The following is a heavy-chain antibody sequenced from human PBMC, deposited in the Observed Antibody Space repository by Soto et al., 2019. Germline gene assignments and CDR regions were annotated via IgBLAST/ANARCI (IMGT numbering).Heavy chain of an antibody. Sequence: ASVKVSCKASGGTFSSYAISWVRRAPGQGLEWMGGIIPIFGTANYAQKFQGRVTITADESTSTAYMELSSLRSEDTAVYYCARDYVDYGDYQYYLDYWGQGTLVTVSS. D-gene: IGHD4-17*01. CDR3: ARDYVDYGDYQYYLDY. V-gene: IGHV1-69*13. CDR1: GGTFSSYA. CDR2: IIPIFGTA. J-gene: IGHJ4*02.